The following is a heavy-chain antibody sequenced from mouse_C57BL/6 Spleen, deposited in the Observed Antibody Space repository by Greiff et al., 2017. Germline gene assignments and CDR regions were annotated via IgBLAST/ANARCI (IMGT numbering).Heavy chain of an antibody. V-gene: IGHV1-50*01. J-gene: IGHJ2*01. CDR3: AKHYYDYGDY. D-gene: IGHD2-4*01. Sequence: QVQLQQPGAELVKPGASVKLSCKASGYTFTSYWMQWVKQRPGQGLEWIGEIDPSDSYTNYNQKFKGKATLTVDTSASTAYMQLSGLTSEDSAFYYSAKHYYDYGDYRGQGTTLSVSS. CDR2: IDPSDSYT. CDR1: GYTFTSYW.